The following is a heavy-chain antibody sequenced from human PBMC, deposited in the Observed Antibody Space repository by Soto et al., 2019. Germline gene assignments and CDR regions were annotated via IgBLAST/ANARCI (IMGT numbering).Heavy chain of an antibody. CDR3: ARVEYSSSWYYYYYGMDV. Sequence: SVKVSCKASGGTFSSYATSWVRQAPGQGLEWMGGIIPIFGTANYAQKFQGRVTITADESTSTAYTELSSLRSEDTAVYYCARVEYSSSWYYYYYGMDVWGQGTTVTVSS. V-gene: IGHV1-69*13. CDR1: GGTFSSYA. D-gene: IGHD6-13*01. J-gene: IGHJ6*02. CDR2: IIPIFGTA.